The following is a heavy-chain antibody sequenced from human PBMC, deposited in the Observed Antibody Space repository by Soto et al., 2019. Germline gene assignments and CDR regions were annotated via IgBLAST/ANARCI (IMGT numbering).Heavy chain of an antibody. CDR3: TRIPPNGYCSSSSCSAFDI. J-gene: IGHJ3*02. CDR1: GFTFGDYA. Sequence: EVQLVESGGGLVQPGRSLRLSCSASGFTFGDYALSWFRQAPGKGLEWVGFITSKRYGGTTESAASVKGRFSISRDDSKSIAYLQMNSLKTEHTDVYYCTRIPPNGYCSSSSCSAFDIWGQGTMVTVSS. D-gene: IGHD2-2*01. V-gene: IGHV3-49*03. CDR2: ITSKRYGGTT.